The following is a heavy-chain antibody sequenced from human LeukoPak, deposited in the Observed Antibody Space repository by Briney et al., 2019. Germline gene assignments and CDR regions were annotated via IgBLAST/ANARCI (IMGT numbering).Heavy chain of an antibody. CDR2: ISGSGGST. Sequence: GGSLRLSCAASGFTFSSYAMSWVRQAPGKGLEWVSAISGSGGSTYHADSVKGRFTISRDNSKNTLYLQMNSLRAEDTAVYYCAKLGVHYVAGRYNWFDPWGQGTLVTVSS. CDR1: GFTFSSYA. V-gene: IGHV3-23*01. CDR3: AKLGVHYVAGRYNWFDP. D-gene: IGHD6-19*01. J-gene: IGHJ5*02.